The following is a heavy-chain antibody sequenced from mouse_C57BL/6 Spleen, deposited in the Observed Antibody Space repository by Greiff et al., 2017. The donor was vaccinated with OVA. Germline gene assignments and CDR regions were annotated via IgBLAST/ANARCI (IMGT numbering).Heavy chain of an antibody. D-gene: IGHD1-1*01. CDR3: ARSTTVVARGLAY. J-gene: IGHJ3*01. Sequence: VQLQQSGPELVKPGASVKISCKASGYTFTDYYMNWVKQSHGKSLEWIGDINPNNGGTSYNQKFKGKATLTVDKSSSTAYMELRSLTSEDSAVYYCARSTTVVARGLAYWGQGTLVTVSA. CDR1: GYTFTDYY. V-gene: IGHV1-26*01. CDR2: INPNNGGT.